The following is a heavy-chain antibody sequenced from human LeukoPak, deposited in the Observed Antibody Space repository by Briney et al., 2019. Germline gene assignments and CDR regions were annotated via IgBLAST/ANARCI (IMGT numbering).Heavy chain of an antibody. J-gene: IGHJ4*02. Sequence: GGSLRLSCEASGFTFSAFAMIWVRQPPGKGLEWVSSIFPSGGEIHYADSVRGRFTISRDNSKSTLSLQMNSLRAEDTAIYYCATYRQVLLPFESWGQGTLVTVSS. D-gene: IGHD2-8*02. CDR2: IFPSGGEI. CDR1: GFTFSAFA. CDR3: ATYRQVLLPFES. V-gene: IGHV3-23*01.